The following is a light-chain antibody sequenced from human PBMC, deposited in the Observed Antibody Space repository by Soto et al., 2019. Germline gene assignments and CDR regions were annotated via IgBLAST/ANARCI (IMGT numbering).Light chain of an antibody. CDR2: AAS. CDR1: QSISDS. CDR3: QQSLSIPPT. Sequence: IQLTQSPSSLSASVGDRVTITCRASQSISDSLAWYQQKPGKAPKLLIFAASSLHSGVPSRFSGSGSGTDFTFTISSLQPEDVATYYCQQSLSIPPTFGQGTKVDIK. J-gene: IGKJ1*01. V-gene: IGKV1-39*01.